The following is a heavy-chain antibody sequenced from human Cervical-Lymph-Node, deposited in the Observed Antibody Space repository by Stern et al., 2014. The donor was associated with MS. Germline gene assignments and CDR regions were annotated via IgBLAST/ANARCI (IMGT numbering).Heavy chain of an antibody. J-gene: IGHJ5*02. D-gene: IGHD3-10*01. CDR3: ARGSRGVPNWFDP. CDR2: INHSGST. CDR1: GGSFSGYY. Sequence: QVQLQQWGAGLLKPSETLSLTCAVYGGSFSGYYWSWIRQPPGKGLEWIGEINHSGSTNYTPSLKSRVTISVDTSKNQFSLKLSSVTAADTAVYYCARGSRGVPNWFDPWGQGTLVTVSS. V-gene: IGHV4-34*01.